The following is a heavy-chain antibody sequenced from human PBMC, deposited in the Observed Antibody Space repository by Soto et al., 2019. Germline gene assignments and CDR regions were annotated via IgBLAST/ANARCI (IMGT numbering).Heavy chain of an antibody. D-gene: IGHD1-26*01. CDR1: GGTFSSYA. V-gene: IGHV1-69*01. J-gene: IGHJ4*02. Sequence: QVQQVQSGAEVKKPGSSVKVSCQAYGGTFSSYAISWVRQAPRPGLEWMGGIIPIFGTANYAQKFQGRVTSTADESTSTAYMELSSLRSEDRALYYCARGPRSGSYCTFDYCGQGTLVTVSS. CDR2: IIPIFGTA. CDR3: ARGPRSGSYCTFDY.